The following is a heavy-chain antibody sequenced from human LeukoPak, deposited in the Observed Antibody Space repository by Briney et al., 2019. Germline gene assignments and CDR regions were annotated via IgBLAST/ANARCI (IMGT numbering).Heavy chain of an antibody. CDR3: AKATAAGTAWFDP. CDR1: GFTFSTYG. Sequence: PGGSLRLSCAASGFTFSTYGMHWVRQAPGKGLEWVAVIWYDGNNKYYAGSVKGRFTISRDNSKNTLYLQMNSLRAEDTAVYYCAKATAAGTAWFDPWGQGTLVTVSS. D-gene: IGHD6-13*01. V-gene: IGHV3-33*06. CDR2: IWYDGNNK. J-gene: IGHJ5*02.